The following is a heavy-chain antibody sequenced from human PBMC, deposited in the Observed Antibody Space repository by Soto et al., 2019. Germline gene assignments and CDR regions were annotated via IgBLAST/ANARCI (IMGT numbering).Heavy chain of an antibody. CDR3: AKLGGPLGYCSSTSCYNPNNWFDP. J-gene: IGHJ5*02. CDR1: GFTFISYA. Sequence: PWGSLRLSCAASGFTFISYAIIFFRHSPFKWLEWVSAISGSGGSTYYADSVKGRFTISRDNSKNTLYLQMNSLRAEDTAVYYCAKLGGPLGYCSSTSCYNPNNWFDPWGQGTLVTVSS. D-gene: IGHD2-2*02. V-gene: IGHV3-23*01. CDR2: ISGSGGST.